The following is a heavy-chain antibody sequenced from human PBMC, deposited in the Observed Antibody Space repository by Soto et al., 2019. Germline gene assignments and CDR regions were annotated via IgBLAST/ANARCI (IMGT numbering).Heavy chain of an antibody. D-gene: IGHD3-10*02. Sequence: QVQLQESGPGVVKPSETLSLTCSVSGGAISNFFWSWIRQSPGKGLEWIGYVYYTGSTSYNPSLKSRVTISVDMARKQLSLNVSSVTAADTAVYYCARHVRGAVTMNWFDPWGHGTLVTVSS. CDR3: ARHVRGAVTMNWFDP. V-gene: IGHV4-59*08. CDR2: VYYTGST. J-gene: IGHJ5*02. CDR1: GGAISNFF.